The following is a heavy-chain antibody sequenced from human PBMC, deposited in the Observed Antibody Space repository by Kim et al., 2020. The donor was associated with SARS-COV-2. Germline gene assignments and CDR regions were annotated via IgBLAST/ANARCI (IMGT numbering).Heavy chain of an antibody. CDR3: AREDYGGNPGYLYGIDV. Sequence: GGSLRLSCAAYGFVFSSYGMHWVRQAPGKGLEWVAVIWYYGSGKYYSDSVKGRFTISRDKPKNRPFLQMNSVRAEDTAVYYCAREDYGGNPGYLYGIDVWGQGTTVTVSS. J-gene: IGHJ6*02. CDR2: IWYYGSGK. CDR1: GFVFSSYG. D-gene: IGHD2-15*01. V-gene: IGHV3-33*01.